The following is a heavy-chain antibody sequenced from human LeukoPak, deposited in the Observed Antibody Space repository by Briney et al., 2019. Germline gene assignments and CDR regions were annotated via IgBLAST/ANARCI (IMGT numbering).Heavy chain of an antibody. Sequence: RGESLKISCKGSGYSFTSYWIGWVRQMPGKGLEWMGIIYPGDSDTRYSPSFQGQVTISADKSISTAYLQWSSLKASDTAMYYCARAIAVAGGYYYYGMDVWGQGTTVTVSS. D-gene: IGHD6-19*01. J-gene: IGHJ6*02. V-gene: IGHV5-51*01. CDR1: GYSFTSYW. CDR2: IYPGDSDT. CDR3: ARAIAVAGGYYYYGMDV.